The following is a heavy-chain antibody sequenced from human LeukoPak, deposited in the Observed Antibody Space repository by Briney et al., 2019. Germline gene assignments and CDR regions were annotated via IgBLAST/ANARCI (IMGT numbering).Heavy chain of an antibody. V-gene: IGHV5-51*01. Sequence: GESLKISCKGSGYSFTSYWIGWVRQMPGKGLEWMGIIYPGDSDTRYSPSFQGQVTISADKSISTAYLQWSSLKASDTAMYYCARVPVVPAAWYGMDVWGQGTAVTVSS. D-gene: IGHD2-2*01. CDR2: IYPGDSDT. CDR3: ARVPVVPAAWYGMDV. CDR1: GYSFTSYW. J-gene: IGHJ6*02.